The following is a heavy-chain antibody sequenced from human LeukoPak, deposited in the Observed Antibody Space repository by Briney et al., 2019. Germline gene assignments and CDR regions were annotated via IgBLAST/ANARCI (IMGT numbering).Heavy chain of an antibody. J-gene: IGHJ6*03. CDR2: IIPIFGTA. V-gene: IGHV1-69*05. Sequence: ASVKVSCKASGGTFSSYAISWVRQAPGQGLEWMGRIIPIFGTANYAQKFQGRVTITTDESTSTAYMELSSLGSEDTAVSYCASRTTVATTGYYYYYMDVWGKGTTVTVSS. CDR1: GGTFSSYA. D-gene: IGHD4-11*01. CDR3: ASRTTVATTGYYYYYMDV.